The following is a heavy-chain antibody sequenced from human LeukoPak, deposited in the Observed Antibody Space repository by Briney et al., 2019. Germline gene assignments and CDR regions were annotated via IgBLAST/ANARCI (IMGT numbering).Heavy chain of an antibody. V-gene: IGHV1-8*01. J-gene: IGHJ4*02. Sequence: GASVKVSCKASGYTLTSYDINWVRQATGQGLEWMGWMNPNSGNTGYAQKFQGRVTMTRNTSISTAYMELSSLRSEDTAVCYCARGRGWDYDILTGYVVYWGQGTLVTVSS. D-gene: IGHD3-9*01. CDR2: MNPNSGNT. CDR3: ARGRGWDYDILTGYVVY. CDR1: GYTLTSYD.